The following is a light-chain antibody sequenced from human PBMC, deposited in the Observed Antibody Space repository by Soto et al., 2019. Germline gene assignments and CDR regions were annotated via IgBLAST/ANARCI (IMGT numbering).Light chain of an antibody. CDR3: AAWDDSLNGWV. Sequence: QSALTQPPSASGTPGQRVTISCSGSSSNIGSNTVNWYQQLPGTAPKLLIYSNNHRPSGVPDRFSGSKSGTSASLAISGLQYEDEADDYCAAWDDSLNGWVFGGGTKLTVL. J-gene: IGLJ3*02. CDR2: SNN. V-gene: IGLV1-44*01. CDR1: SSNIGSNT.